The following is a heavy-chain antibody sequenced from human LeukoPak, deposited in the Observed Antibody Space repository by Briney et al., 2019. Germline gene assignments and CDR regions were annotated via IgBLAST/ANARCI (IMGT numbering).Heavy chain of an antibody. CDR3: ARVNRLAARPGGYNY. CDR1: GYTFTSYY. J-gene: IGHJ4*02. D-gene: IGHD6-6*01. V-gene: IGHV1-46*01. Sequence: ASVKVSCKASGYTFTSYYMHWVRQAPGQGLEWMGIINPSGGSTSYAQKFQGRVTMTRDTSTSTAYMELSRLRSDDTAVYYCARVNRLAARPGGYNYWGQGTLVTVSS. CDR2: INPSGGST.